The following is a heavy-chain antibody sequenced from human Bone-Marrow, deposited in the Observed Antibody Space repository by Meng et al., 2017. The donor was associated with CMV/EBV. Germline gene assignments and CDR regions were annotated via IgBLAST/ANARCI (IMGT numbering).Heavy chain of an antibody. CDR2: INHSGST. CDR3: ARGYSNYRYYYGMDV. J-gene: IGHJ6*02. V-gene: IGHV4-34*01. Sequence: SETLSLTCAVYGGSFSGYYWSWIRQPPGKGLEWIGEINHSGSTNYNPSLKSRVTISVDTSKNQFSLKLSSVAAADTAVYYCARGYSNYRYYYGMDVSGQGTTVTVSS. CDR1: GGSFSGYY. D-gene: IGHD4-11*01.